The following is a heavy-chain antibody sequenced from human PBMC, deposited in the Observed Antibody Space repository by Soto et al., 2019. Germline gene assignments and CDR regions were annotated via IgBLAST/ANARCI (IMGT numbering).Heavy chain of an antibody. CDR1: GGSISSYY. CDR3: ARGVRTVAGILFDY. J-gene: IGHJ4*02. Sequence: QVQLQESGPGLVKPSETLSLTCTVSGGSISSYYWSWIRQPPGKGLEWIGYIYYSGSTNYNPSLKSRVTISVDTSKNQFSLKLSSVTAADTAVYYCARGVRTVAGILFDYWGQGTLVTVSS. D-gene: IGHD6-19*01. CDR2: IYYSGST. V-gene: IGHV4-59*01.